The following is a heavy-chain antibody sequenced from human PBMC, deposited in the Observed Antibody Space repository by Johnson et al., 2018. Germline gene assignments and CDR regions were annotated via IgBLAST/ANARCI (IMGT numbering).Heavy chain of an antibody. CDR2: ISSSSSTI. V-gene: IGHV3-48*02. D-gene: IGHD6-13*01. CDR3: ARPGIADEDAFDI. CDR1: GFTFSSYS. Sequence: EVQLLESGGGLVQPGGSLRLSCAASGFTFSSYSMNWVRQAPGKGLEWVSYISSSSSTIYYADSVKGRFTISRDNAKHSLYLQMNSLRDEDTAVYYSARPGIADEDAFDIWGQGTMVTVSS. J-gene: IGHJ3*02.